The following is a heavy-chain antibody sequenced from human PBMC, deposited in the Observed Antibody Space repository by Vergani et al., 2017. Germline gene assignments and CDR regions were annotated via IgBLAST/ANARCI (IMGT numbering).Heavy chain of an antibody. CDR2: IKQDGSEK. D-gene: IGHD3-10*01. J-gene: IGHJ6*02. CDR1: GFTFSSYW. Sequence: EVQLVESGGGLVQPGGSLRLSCAASGFTFSSYWMSWVLQAPGKGLEWVANIKQDGSEKYYVDSVKGRFTISRDNAKNSLYLQMNSLRAEDTAVYYCAREGAMVRGVIIVPYYYYGMDVWGQGTTVTVSS. V-gene: IGHV3-7*01. CDR3: AREGAMVRGVIIVPYYYYGMDV.